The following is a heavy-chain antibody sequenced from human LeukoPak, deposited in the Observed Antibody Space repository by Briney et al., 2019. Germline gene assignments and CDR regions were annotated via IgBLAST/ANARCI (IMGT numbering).Heavy chain of an antibody. CDR3: ARDLRGNVHFDY. CDR2: ITTYNGKT. D-gene: IGHD1-1*01. V-gene: IGHV1-18*01. Sequence: WASVRVSCKASGYTFASHGINWVRQAPGQGLEWMGRITTYNGKTNYGKRFQGRVTMTTDTSTNTVFMELRSLRSDDTAVYYCARDLRGNVHFDYWGQGTLVTVSS. J-gene: IGHJ4*02. CDR1: GYTFASHG.